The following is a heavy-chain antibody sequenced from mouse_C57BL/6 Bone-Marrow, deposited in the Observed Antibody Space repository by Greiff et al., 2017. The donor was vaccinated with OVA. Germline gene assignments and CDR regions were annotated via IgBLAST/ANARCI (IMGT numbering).Heavy chain of an antibody. CDR2: IYPGGGYT. CDR3: ARWHYGTPDY. V-gene: IGHV1-63*01. Sequence: VQLQQSGAELVRPGTSVKMSCKASGYTFTNYWIGWAKQRPGHGLEWIGDIYPGGGYTNYNEKFKGKATLTADKSSSTAYMQFSSLTSEDSAIYYCARWHYGTPDYWGQGTTLTVSS. CDR1: GYTFTNYW. J-gene: IGHJ2*01. D-gene: IGHD1-1*01.